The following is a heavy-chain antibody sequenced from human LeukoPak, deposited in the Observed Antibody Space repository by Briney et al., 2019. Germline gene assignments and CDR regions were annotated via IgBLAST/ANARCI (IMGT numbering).Heavy chain of an antibody. D-gene: IGHD3-22*01. CDR3: AREYYDSSAYNQEAIDY. V-gene: IGHV1-2*02. J-gene: IGHJ4*02. CDR2: INPNSCCT. Sequence: ASVKVSCKSSGYTFTDYYMHWVRQAPGQPLEWLGWINPNSCCTDYAQKFQGRVTMTRDTSISTVYMELSRLRSDDTAVSYCAREYYDSSAYNQEAIDYWGQGTLVTVSS. CDR1: GYTFTDYY.